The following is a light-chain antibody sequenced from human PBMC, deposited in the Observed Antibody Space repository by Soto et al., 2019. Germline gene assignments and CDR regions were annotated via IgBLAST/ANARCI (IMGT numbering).Light chain of an antibody. CDR1: IFDVGNNF. V-gene: IGLV1-51*01. J-gene: IGLJ2*01. Sequence: QSVLTQPPSVSAAPGKKVTISCSGTIFDVGNNFVSWYQHFPGTAPKLLIYDDDRRPSGIPDRFSASKSGTSATLRIARVQTGDEADYYCASWDTDVIAVFGGGTKLTVL. CDR2: DDD. CDR3: ASWDTDVIAV.